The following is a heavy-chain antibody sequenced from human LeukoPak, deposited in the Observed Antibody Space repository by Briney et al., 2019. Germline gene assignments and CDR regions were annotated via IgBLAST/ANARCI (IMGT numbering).Heavy chain of an antibody. Sequence: SETLSLTYTVSVDSIICYYCSSVRQPAGKGLEWHLRIYNSGSTKYNPYFESRVTVSVDTSNNKFSLKLSSVTAADTAVYYCAREVVRGYYYYGMDVWGQGTMVTVSS. CDR1: VDSIICYY. V-gene: IGHV4-4*07. J-gene: IGHJ6*02. CDR3: AREVVRGYYYYGMDV. D-gene: IGHD2-2*01. CDR2: IYNSGST.